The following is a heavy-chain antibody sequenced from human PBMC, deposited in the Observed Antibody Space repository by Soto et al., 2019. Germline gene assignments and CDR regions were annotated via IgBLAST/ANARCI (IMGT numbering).Heavy chain of an antibody. CDR3: AKDGFEHYGLEV. J-gene: IGHJ6*02. CDR1: GFTFSIQG. V-gene: IGHV3-30*18. Sequence: GGSLLISCTSSGFTFSIQGMDWVGQAPGKGLDWVAIISYDGYNKFYGDSVRGRFTISRDNSKKTLHLQLNSLRAEDTAVYYCAKDGFEHYGLEVWGQGTPVTVSS. D-gene: IGHD3-3*01. CDR2: ISYDGYNK.